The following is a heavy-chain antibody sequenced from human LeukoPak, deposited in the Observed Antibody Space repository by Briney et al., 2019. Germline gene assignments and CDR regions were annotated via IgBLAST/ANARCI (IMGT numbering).Heavy chain of an antibody. V-gene: IGHV1-24*01. CDR3: ARDGLYYYGSGTQKWFDP. Sequence: EASVKVSCKVSGYTLTELSMHWVRQAPGKGLEWMGGFDPEDGETIYAQNLQGRVTMTTDTSTSTAYMELRSLRSDDTATYFCARDGLYYYGSGTQKWFDPWGQGTLVTVSS. CDR1: GYTLTELS. J-gene: IGHJ5*02. CDR2: FDPEDGET. D-gene: IGHD3-10*01.